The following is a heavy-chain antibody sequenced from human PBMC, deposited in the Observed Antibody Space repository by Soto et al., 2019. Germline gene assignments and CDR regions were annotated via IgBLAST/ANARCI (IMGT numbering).Heavy chain of an antibody. CDR2: ISGSVDST. D-gene: IGHD6-19*01. J-gene: IGHJ1*01. Sequence: GGSLRLSCAASGFTFSSYAMSWVRQAPGKGLGLVSVISGSVDSTYYAVSVKGRFTISRDNSKNTLYLQMNSLRAEDTAVYYCAKGVPGIAVAGTGYFQHWGQGTLVTVSS. CDR3: AKGVPGIAVAGTGYFQH. CDR1: GFTFSSYA. V-gene: IGHV3-23*01.